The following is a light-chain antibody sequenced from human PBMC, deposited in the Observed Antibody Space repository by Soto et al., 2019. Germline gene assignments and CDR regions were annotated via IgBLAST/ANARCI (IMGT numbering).Light chain of an antibody. CDR2: AAS. J-gene: IGKJ1*01. CDR1: QSISNH. Sequence: DIPMTQSPSSLSASVEDRVIITCRASQSISNHLNWYQQKPGKAPKLLIFAASSLQSGVPSRFSGSRSGPDFTLTISSLHPEDFATYYCQQSYSSPPTFGQGTKVEIK. V-gene: IGKV1-39*01. CDR3: QQSYSSPPT.